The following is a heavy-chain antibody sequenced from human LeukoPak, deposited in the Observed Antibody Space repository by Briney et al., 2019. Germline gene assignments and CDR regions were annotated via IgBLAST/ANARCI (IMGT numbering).Heavy chain of an antibody. Sequence: SQTLSLTCTVSGGSISSGDYYWSWIRQPPGKGLEWIGYIYYSGSTYYNPSLKSRVTISVDTSKNQFSLKLSSVTAADTAVYYCARDLGWQLVIDPWGQGTLVTVSS. CDR1: GGSISSGDYY. V-gene: IGHV4-30-4*08. D-gene: IGHD6-6*01. CDR2: IYYSGST. J-gene: IGHJ5*02. CDR3: ARDLGWQLVIDP.